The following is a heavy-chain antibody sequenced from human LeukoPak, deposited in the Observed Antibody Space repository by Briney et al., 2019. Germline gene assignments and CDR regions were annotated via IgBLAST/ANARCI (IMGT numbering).Heavy chain of an antibody. CDR1: GFTFSDYA. CDR2: VSITGGTT. Sequence: GGSLRLSCAVSGFTFSDYAMSWVRQAPERGLEWVSVVSITGGTTYNAASVKGRFTVSRDNSKNTLFLQMNSLRAEDTAVYYCAKDGGLWVSAHWGDSWGRGTLVTVSS. CDR3: AKDGGLWVSAHWGDS. V-gene: IGHV3-23*01. D-gene: IGHD7-27*01. J-gene: IGHJ4*02.